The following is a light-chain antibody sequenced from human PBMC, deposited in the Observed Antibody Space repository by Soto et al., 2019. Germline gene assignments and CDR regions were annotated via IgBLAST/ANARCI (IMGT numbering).Light chain of an antibody. CDR1: QSISSW. CDR2: KAS. CDR3: QQYNRYSWT. V-gene: IGKV1-5*03. J-gene: IGKJ1*01. Sequence: DFQMTQSPSTLSASVGDRVTITCRASQSISSWLAWYQQKPGKAPKLLIYKASSLESGVPSRFSGSGSGTEFTLTISSLQPDDFATYYCQQYNRYSWTFGQGTKVEIK.